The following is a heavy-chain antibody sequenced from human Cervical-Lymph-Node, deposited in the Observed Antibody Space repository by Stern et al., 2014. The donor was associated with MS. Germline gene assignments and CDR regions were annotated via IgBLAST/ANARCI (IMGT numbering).Heavy chain of an antibody. V-gene: IGHV1-46*01. CDR3: ARSGSYSDAFDI. J-gene: IGHJ3*02. Sequence: VHLVESGAEVKKPGASVKVSCKASGYTFSSYYMHWVRQAPGQGLEWMGIINPSDGSTRYAQKFQGRVTMTRDTSTSTVYMELSSQRSENTAVYYCARSGSYSDAFDIWGQGTMVTVSS. CDR1: GYTFSSYY. D-gene: IGHD1-26*01. CDR2: INPSDGST.